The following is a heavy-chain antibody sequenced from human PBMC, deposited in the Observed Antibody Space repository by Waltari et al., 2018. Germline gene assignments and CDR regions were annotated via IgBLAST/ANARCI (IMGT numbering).Heavy chain of an antibody. CDR1: GFTFSTYA. D-gene: IGHD2-8*02. CDR3: AKDLYWFEY. CDR2: ISGSGATT. J-gene: IGHJ4*02. Sequence: EAQLLESGGGLVQPGGSLRLSCAASGFTFSTYAMSWVRQAPGKGREWGAGISGSGATTYSAGSVKGRFTISRDKSKNTLYLQMNSLRPEDTAVYYCAKDLYWFEYWGQGTLVTVSS. V-gene: IGHV3-23*01.